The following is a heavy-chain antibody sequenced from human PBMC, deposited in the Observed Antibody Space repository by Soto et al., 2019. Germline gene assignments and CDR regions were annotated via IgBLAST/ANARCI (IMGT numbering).Heavy chain of an antibody. J-gene: IGHJ5*02. Sequence: GASVKVSCKASGGTFSSYTISWVRQAPGQGLEWMGRIIPILGIANYAQKFQGRVTITADKSTSTAYMELSSLRSEDTAVYYCAIPKEGYCSSTSCYWFDPWGQGTLVTVSS. CDR2: IIPILGIA. CDR1: GGTFSSYT. CDR3: AIPKEGYCSSTSCYWFDP. D-gene: IGHD2-2*01. V-gene: IGHV1-69*02.